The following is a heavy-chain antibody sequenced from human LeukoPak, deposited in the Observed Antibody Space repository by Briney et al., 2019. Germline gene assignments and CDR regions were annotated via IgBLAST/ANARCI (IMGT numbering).Heavy chain of an antibody. CDR3: ARRYCSAGSCYSGGWFDP. CDR1: GYXFTTYW. J-gene: IGHJ5*02. D-gene: IGHD2-15*01. Sequence: GESLKISCHGSGYXFTTYWISWVRQMPGKGLEWMGIIYPGDSDTRYSPSFQGQVTISADKSISTAYLQWSSLKASDTAMYYCARRYCSAGSCYSGGWFDPWGQGTLVTVSS. V-gene: IGHV5-51*01. CDR2: IYPGDSDT.